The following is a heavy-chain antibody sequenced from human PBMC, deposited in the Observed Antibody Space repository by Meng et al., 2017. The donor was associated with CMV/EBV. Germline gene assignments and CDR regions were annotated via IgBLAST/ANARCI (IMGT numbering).Heavy chain of an antibody. CDR2: ISSSGSTI. V-gene: IGHV3-11*01. D-gene: IGHD3-3*01. J-gene: IGHJ4*02. CDR3: TTDQPFWSGYTYYFDY. CDR1: GGSVSSGSYS. Sequence: LSLTCTVSGGSVSSGSYSWSWIRQAPGKGLGWVSYISSSGSTIYYADSVKGRFTISRDNAKNSLYLQMNSLRAEDTAVYYCTTDQPFWSGYTYYFDYWGQGTLVTVSS.